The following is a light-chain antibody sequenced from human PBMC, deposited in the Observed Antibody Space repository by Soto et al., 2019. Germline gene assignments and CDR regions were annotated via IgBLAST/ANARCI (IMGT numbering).Light chain of an antibody. J-gene: IGKJ2*01. CDR3: QQNNHWPPYT. CDR1: QGVSST. Sequence: EIVMTQSPATLSVSPGERATLSCRASQGVSSTLAWYQQKPGQAPRLLIYGASTRATGIPARFSGSGSGTEFTLTISSLQSEDFAVYYCQQNNHWPPYTFGQGTKLEIK. V-gene: IGKV3-15*01. CDR2: GAS.